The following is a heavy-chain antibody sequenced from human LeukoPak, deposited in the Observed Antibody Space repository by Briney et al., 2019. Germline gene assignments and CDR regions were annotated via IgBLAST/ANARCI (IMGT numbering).Heavy chain of an antibody. J-gene: IGHJ3*02. D-gene: IGHD6-19*01. CDR3: AAVAGLGNAFDI. Sequence: ASVKVSCKASGYTFTGYYMHWVRQAPGQGLEWMGWINPNSGGTNYAQKFQGRVTMTRDMSISTAYMELSRLRSDDTAVYYCAAVAGLGNAFDIWGQGTMVTVSS. CDR2: INPNSGGT. CDR1: GYTFTGYY. V-gene: IGHV1-2*02.